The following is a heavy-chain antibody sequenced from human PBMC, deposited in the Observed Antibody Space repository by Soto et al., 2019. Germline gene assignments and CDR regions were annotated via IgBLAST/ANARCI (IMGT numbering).Heavy chain of an antibody. CDR3: ATTVTRLADWYFDL. D-gene: IGHD4-17*01. CDR1: GYTLTRHG. CDR2: ISAYNGNT. V-gene: IGHV1-18*01. Sequence: GAPVKGCCKASGYTLTRHGISWGRQAPGQGLEWMGWISAYNGNTNYAQKLQGRVTMTEDTSTDTAYMELSSLRSEDTAVYYCATTVTRLADWYFDLWGRGTLVTVSS. J-gene: IGHJ2*01.